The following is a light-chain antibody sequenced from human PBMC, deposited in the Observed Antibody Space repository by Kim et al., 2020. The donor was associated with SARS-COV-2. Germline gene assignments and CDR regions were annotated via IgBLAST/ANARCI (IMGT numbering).Light chain of an antibody. Sequence: DIVMTQSPDSLAVSLGEGATINCKTSQSVLSSSNNKNFLTWYQQKPGQPPKLLISWASIRESGVPDRFSGSGSGTEFPLTISSLQAEDVAVYYCQQYYSTPFTCGGGTKVDIK. CDR1: QSVLSSSNNKNF. J-gene: IGKJ4*01. V-gene: IGKV4-1*01. CDR3: QQYYSTPFT. CDR2: WAS.